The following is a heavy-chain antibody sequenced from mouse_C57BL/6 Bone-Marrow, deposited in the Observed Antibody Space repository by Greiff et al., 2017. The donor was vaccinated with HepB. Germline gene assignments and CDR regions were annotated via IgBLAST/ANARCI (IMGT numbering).Heavy chain of an antibody. CDR2: ISSGSSTI. J-gene: IGHJ1*03. CDR1: GFTFSDYG. Sequence: EVKSVESGGGLVKPGGSLKLSCAASGFTFSDYGMHWVRQAPEKGLEWVAYISSGSSTIYYADTVKGRFTISRDNAKNTLFLQMTSLRSEDTAMYYCARTGSSYGWYFDVWGTGTTVTVYS. CDR3: ARTGSSYGWYFDV. D-gene: IGHD1-1*01. V-gene: IGHV5-17*01.